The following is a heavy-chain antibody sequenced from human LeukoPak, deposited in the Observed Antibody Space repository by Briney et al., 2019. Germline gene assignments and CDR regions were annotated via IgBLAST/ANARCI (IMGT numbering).Heavy chain of an antibody. CDR2: ISSSGSTI. J-gene: IGHJ4*02. CDR3: ARAKSSSWYSPDY. CDR1: GFTFSDYY. V-gene: IGHV3-11*04. D-gene: IGHD6-13*01. Sequence: PGGSLRLSCAASGFTFSDYYMSWIRQAPGKGLEWVSYISSSGSTIYYADSVKGRFTISRDNAKNSLHLQMNSLRAEDTAVYYCARAKSSSWYSPDYWGQGTLVTVSS.